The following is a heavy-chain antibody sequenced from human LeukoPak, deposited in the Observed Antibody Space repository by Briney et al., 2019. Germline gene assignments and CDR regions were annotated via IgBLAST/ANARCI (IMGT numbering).Heavy chain of an antibody. Sequence: SETLSLTCTVSGGSISSYYWSWIRQPPGKGLEWIGYIYYSGSTNYNPSLKSRVTISVDTSKNQFSLKLSSVTAADTAVYYCARPNDSSGYFEGFDYWGQGTLVTVSS. V-gene: IGHV4-59*12. CDR1: GGSISSYY. J-gene: IGHJ4*02. CDR2: IYYSGST. CDR3: ARPNDSSGYFEGFDY. D-gene: IGHD3-22*01.